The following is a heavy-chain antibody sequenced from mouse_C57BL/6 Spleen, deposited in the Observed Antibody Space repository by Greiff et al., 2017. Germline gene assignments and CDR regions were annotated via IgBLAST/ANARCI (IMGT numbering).Heavy chain of an antibody. CDR1: GFSLTSYG. D-gene: IGHD2-5*01. J-gene: IGHJ3*01. V-gene: IGHV2-2*01. CDR2: IWSGGST. Sequence: VQLVESGPGLVQPSQSLSITCTVSGFSLTSYGVHWVRQSPGKGLEWLGVIWSGGSTDYNAAFISRLSISKDNSKSQVFFKMNSLQADDTAIYYCARNSYYSNQFAYWGQGTLVTVSA. CDR3: ARNSYYSNQFAY.